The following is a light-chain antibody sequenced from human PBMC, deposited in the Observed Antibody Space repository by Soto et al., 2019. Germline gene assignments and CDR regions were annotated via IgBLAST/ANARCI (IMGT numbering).Light chain of an antibody. CDR2: EVS. Sequence: QSVLTQPASVSGSPGQSITISCTGTSSDVGGYNYVSWYQHHPGKAPKLMIYEVSNRPSGVSNRFSGSTSANTASLTISGLQAEDEADYYCSSYRSGSTLVFGTGTKVTVL. V-gene: IGLV2-14*01. CDR3: SSYRSGSTLV. J-gene: IGLJ1*01. CDR1: SSDVGGYNY.